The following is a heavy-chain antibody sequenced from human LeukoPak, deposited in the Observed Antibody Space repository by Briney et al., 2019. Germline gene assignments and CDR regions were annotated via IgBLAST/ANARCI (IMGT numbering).Heavy chain of an antibody. V-gene: IGHV4-59*12. CDR3: ARDRSSGYYNWFDP. CDR1: GGSISSYY. D-gene: IGHD3-22*01. Sequence: SETLSLTCTVSGGSISSYYWSWIRQPPGKGLEWIGYIYYSGSTNYNPSLKSRVTMSVDTSKNQFSLKLSSVTAADTAVYYCARDRSSGYYNWFDPWGQGTLVTVSS. CDR2: IYYSGST. J-gene: IGHJ5*02.